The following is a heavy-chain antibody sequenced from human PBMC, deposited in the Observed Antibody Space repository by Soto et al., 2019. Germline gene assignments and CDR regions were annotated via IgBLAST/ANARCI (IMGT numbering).Heavy chain of an antibody. V-gene: IGHV1-2*04. CDR2: INPKSGGT. J-gene: IGHJ6*02. CDR3: ARGDSTDCSNGVCSFFYFYGMDV. D-gene: IGHD2-8*01. Sequence: GASVKVSCKASGYSFTDYHIHWVRQAPGQGLEWLGRINPKSGGTSTAQKFQGWVTMTTDTSISTASMELTRLTSDDTAIYYCARGDSTDCSNGVCSFFYFYGMDVWGQGTTVTVSS. CDR1: GYSFTDYH.